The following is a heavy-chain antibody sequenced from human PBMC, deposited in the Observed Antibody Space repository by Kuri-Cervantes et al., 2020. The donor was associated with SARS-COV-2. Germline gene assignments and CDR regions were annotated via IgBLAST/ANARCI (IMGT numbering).Heavy chain of an antibody. V-gene: IGHV1-69*13. CDR2: IIPTFDTA. CDR3: ARSQGLCTANSCSWNWFDP. CDR1: GGTFSSYS. J-gene: IGHJ5*02. D-gene: IGHD2-8*02. Sequence: SVKVSCKASGGTFSSYSVNWVRQAPGQGLEWMGRIIPTFDTATYAQKFQGRVIFTADESSRTAYMELNSLTSEDTAVYFCARSQGLCTANSCSWNWFDPWGQGTQVTVSS.